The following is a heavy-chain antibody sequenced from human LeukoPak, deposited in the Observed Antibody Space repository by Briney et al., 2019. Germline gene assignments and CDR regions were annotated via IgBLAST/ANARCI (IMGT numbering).Heavy chain of an antibody. V-gene: IGHV1-18*01. CDR1: GYTFTSYG. D-gene: IGHD3-22*01. J-gene: IGHJ6*02. CDR2: ISAYNGNT. Sequence: GASVKVSCKASGYTFTSYGISWVRQAPGQGLEWMGGISAYNGNTNYAQKLQGRVTMTTDTSTSTAYMELRSLRSDDTAVYYCARETYYYDSSGYFLSARPPESYYYYGMDVWGQGTTVTVSS. CDR3: ARETYYYDSSGYFLSARPPESYYYYGMDV.